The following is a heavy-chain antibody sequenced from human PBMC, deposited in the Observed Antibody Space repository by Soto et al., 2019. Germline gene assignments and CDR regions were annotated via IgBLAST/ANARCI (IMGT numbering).Heavy chain of an antibody. CDR1: GGSISSSSYY. J-gene: IGHJ6*01. CDR3: ARHRGRQWLVNYYGMDV. Sequence: SETLSLTCTVSGGSISSSSYYWGWIRQPPGKGLEWIGSIYYSGSTNYNPSLKSRVTISVDTSKNQFSLKLSSVTAADTAVYYCARHRGRQWLVNYYGMDVWGQGTTVTVSS. CDR2: IYYSGST. D-gene: IGHD6-19*01. V-gene: IGHV4-39*01.